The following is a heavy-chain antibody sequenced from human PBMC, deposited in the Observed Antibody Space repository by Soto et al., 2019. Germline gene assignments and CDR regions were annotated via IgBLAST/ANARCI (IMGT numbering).Heavy chain of an antibody. CDR1: RLTFSDST. Sequence: EGPRRRSCGTSRLTFSDSTMNWVRQTSGRGLEWLGRIRSKVNNLETVYAASVKGRFTISRDDSKNTAYLQMNSLKTEDTAVYYCTRLITPLDYWGRGTLVTVSS. D-gene: IGHD3-16*01. J-gene: IGHJ4*02. V-gene: IGHV3-73*01. CDR3: TRLITPLDY. CDR2: IRSKVNNLET.